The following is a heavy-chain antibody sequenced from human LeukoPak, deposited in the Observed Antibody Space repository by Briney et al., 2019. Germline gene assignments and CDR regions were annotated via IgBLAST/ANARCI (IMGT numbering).Heavy chain of an antibody. CDR3: ARFGGGGFNWSDP. Sequence: GGSLRLSCAASGFTFSSYSMNWVRQAPGKGLEWVSSISSSSSYIYYADSVKGRFTISRDNAKNSLYLQMNSLRAEDTAVYYCARFGGGGFNWSDPWGQGTLVTVSS. V-gene: IGHV3-21*01. CDR1: GFTFSSYS. CDR2: ISSSSSYI. J-gene: IGHJ5*02. D-gene: IGHD4-23*01.